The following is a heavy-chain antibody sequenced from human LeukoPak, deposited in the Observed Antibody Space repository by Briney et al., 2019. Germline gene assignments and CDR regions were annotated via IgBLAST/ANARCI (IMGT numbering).Heavy chain of an antibody. J-gene: IGHJ5*02. D-gene: IGHD2-2*01. CDR1: GYTFTSYG. Sequence: ASVKVSCKASGYTFTSYGISWVRQAPGQGLEWMGWISAYNGNTNYAQKLQGRVTMTTDTSTSTAYMELRSLRSDDTAVYYCARRYCSSTSCSRFDPWGQGTLVTVSS. V-gene: IGHV1-18*01. CDR2: ISAYNGNT. CDR3: ARRYCSSTSCSRFDP.